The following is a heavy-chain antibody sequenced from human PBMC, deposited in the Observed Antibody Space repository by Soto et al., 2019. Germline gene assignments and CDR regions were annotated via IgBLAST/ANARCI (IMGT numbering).Heavy chain of an antibody. Sequence: QVQQQPWGAGLLKPSETLSLTCTVYAGSFSHYYWNWIRQSPGKGLEWIGKSKHGGSSSYSPSLSSGASISADMSKTQFSLTFSSVTAEYTAVYYWARSGRSDGQVALDIWGQGTMVPVSS. V-gene: IGHV4-34*01. J-gene: IGHJ3*02. CDR1: AGSFSHYY. CDR2: SKHGGSS. D-gene: IGHD3-3*01. CDR3: ARSGRSDGQVALDI.